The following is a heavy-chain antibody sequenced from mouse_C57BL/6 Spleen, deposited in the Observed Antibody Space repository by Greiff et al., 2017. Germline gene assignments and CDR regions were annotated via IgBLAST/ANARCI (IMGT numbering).Heavy chain of an antibody. D-gene: IGHD1-1*01. Sequence: VQLQQSVAELVRPGASVKLSCTASGFNIKNTYMHWVKQRPEQGLEWIGRIDPANGNTKYAPKFKGKATITADTSSNTAYLQLSSLTSEDTAIYYCASPCYYGSRDFFGCWGQGTLVTVSA. V-gene: IGHV14-3*01. CDR2: IDPANGNT. J-gene: IGHJ3*01. CDR1: GFNIKNTY. CDR3: ASPCYYGSRDFFGC.